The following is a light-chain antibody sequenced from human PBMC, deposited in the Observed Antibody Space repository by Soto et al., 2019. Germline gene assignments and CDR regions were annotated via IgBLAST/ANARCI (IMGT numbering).Light chain of an antibody. V-gene: IGKV1-39*01. CDR2: AAS. CDR3: QQSFSTPRT. Sequence: DIQMTQSPSSLSASVGDRVTITCRASQSINRYLNWYQQKPGKAPKLLIYAASTLQGGVPSRFSGSGSGTDLTLTISTLQPEDFATYYCQQSFSTPRTFGQGTNLEIK. CDR1: QSINRY. J-gene: IGKJ2*01.